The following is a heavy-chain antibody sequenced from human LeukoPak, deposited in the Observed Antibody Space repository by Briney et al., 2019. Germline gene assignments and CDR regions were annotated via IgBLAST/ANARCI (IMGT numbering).Heavy chain of an antibody. CDR1: GGSISNYY. CDR3: ARDSGYDILTGYAYYYYMDV. D-gene: IGHD3-9*01. CDR2: IYTSGST. J-gene: IGHJ6*03. Sequence: SETLSLTCTVSGGSISNYYWSWIRQPAGKGLEWIGRIYTSGSTNYNPSLKSRVTMSVDTSKNQFSLKLSSVTAADTAVYYCARDSGYDILTGYAYYYYMDVWGKGTTVTVSS. V-gene: IGHV4-4*07.